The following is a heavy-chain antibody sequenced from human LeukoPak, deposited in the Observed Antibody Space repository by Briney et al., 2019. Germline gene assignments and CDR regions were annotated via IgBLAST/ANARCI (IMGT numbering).Heavy chain of an antibody. CDR1: GGTFSSYA. CDR2: IIPIFGAA. J-gene: IGHJ6*03. Sequence: SVKVSCKASGGTFSSYAISWVRQAPGQGLEWMGGIIPIFGAANYAQKFQGRVTITTDESTSTAYMELSSLRSEDTAVYYCARAGNVQPGLVGSEPSPNYYYYYMDVWGKGTTVTVSS. V-gene: IGHV1-69*05. D-gene: IGHD6-6*01. CDR3: ARAGNVQPGLVGSEPSPNYYYYYMDV.